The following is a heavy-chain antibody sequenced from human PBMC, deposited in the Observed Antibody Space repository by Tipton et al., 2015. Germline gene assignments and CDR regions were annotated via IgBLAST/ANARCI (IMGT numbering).Heavy chain of an antibody. CDR1: GGSFSGYY. CDR2: INHSGRI. J-gene: IGHJ4*02. Sequence: TLSLTCAVSGGSFSGYYWYWIRQPPGKGLEWIGEINHSGRIKYNPSLKSRVTISVDTSKSQFSLKLSSVTAADTAVYYCARTYDFTAYSPVGCWGQGTLVTVSS. V-gene: IGHV4-34*01. CDR3: ARTYDFTAYSPVGC. D-gene: IGHD3-3*01.